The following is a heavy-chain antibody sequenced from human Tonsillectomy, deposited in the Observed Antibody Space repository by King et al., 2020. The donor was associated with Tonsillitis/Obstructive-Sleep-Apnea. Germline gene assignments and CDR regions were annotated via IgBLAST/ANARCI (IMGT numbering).Heavy chain of an antibody. CDR3: ARGYYDFWSDYYQDAFDI. CDR2: IYYSGST. D-gene: IGHD3-3*01. J-gene: IGHJ3*02. V-gene: IGHV4-59*01. Sequence: VQLQESGPGLVKPSETLSLTCTVSGGSISSYYWSWIRQPPGKGLEWIGYIYYSGSTNYNPSLKSRVSISVDTSKNLFSLKLSSVTAADTAVYYCARGYYDFWSDYYQDAFDIWGQGTMVTVSS. CDR1: GGSISSYY.